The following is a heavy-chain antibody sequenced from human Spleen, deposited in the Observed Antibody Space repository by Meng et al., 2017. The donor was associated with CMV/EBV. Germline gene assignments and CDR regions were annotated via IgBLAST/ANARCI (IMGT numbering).Heavy chain of an antibody. J-gene: IGHJ5*02. CDR2: MNQSSGST. D-gene: IGHD1-1*01. CDR1: GYPLTSCY. Sequence: SGYPLTSCYIHVERQAHEQGLEWMGWMNQSSGSTNFGQKYQVRVTITRDTSISTTDMEQSTLSSDDTAVYFWSSDTGMSYLENWFYPWGQGTLVTVSS. CDR3: SSDTGMSYLENWFYP. V-gene: IGHV1-2*02.